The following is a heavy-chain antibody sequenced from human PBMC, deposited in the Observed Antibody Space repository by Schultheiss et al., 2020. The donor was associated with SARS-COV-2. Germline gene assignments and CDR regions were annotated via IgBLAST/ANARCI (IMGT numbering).Heavy chain of an antibody. CDR3: ARLEVRGRISVSFQH. CDR2: IYHSGST. CDR1: GGSISSSNW. J-gene: IGHJ1*01. D-gene: IGHD3-10*01. V-gene: IGHV4-4*02. Sequence: SETLSLTCAVSGGSISSSNWWSWVRQPPGKGLEWIGEIYHSGSTNYNPSLKSRVTISVDKSKNQFSLKLSSVTAADTAVYYCARLEVRGRISVSFQHWGQGTLVTVSS.